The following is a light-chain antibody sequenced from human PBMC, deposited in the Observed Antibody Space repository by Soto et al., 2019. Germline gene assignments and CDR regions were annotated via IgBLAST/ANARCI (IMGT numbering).Light chain of an antibody. CDR3: QKYNKDSPAT. V-gene: IGKV1-27*01. Sequence: DIQLTQTPSSLSASVGDRVTFTCRASQDIAHFLAWYQQRPGGVPRLLIYGASTLQSGVPSRFSGSGFGTDFTLTITSLQPEDVATYYCQKYNKDSPATFGPGTKVDIK. CDR2: GAS. J-gene: IGKJ1*01. CDR1: QDIAHF.